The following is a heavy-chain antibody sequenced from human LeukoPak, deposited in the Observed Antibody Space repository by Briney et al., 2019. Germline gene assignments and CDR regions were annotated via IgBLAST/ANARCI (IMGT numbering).Heavy chain of an antibody. V-gene: IGHV5-51*04. CDR3: ARSADSLLWFGELLSRLPYYFDY. D-gene: IGHD3-10*01. J-gene: IGHJ4*02. Sequence: GESLKISRKGSGYSFTSYWIGWVRQMPGKGLEWIGIIYSGDSDTRYSPSFQGQVTISADKPISTAYLQWSSLKASDTAMYYCARSADSLLWFGELLSRLPYYFDYWGQGTLVTVSS. CDR1: GYSFTSYW. CDR2: IYSGDSDT.